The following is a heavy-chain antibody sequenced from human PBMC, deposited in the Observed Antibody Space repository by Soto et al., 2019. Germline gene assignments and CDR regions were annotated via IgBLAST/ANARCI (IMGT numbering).Heavy chain of an antibody. J-gene: IGHJ4*02. CDR2: ISDTGAST. D-gene: IGHD6-19*01. CDR1: GFTFKESA. CDR3: AKGRGGGWAWYFDN. Sequence: SLRLSCAASGFTFKESAMNWVRQAPGKGLEWVASISDTGASTWYAESVRGRLSISRDNSKNTLYLQMNSLRGEDTAVYYCAKGRGGGWAWYFDNWGQGTLVTVSS. V-gene: IGHV3-23*01.